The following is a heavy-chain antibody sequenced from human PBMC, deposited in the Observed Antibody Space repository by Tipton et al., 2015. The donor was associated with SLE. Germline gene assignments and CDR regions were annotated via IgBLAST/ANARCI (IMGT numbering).Heavy chain of an antibody. D-gene: IGHD2-15*01. CDR2: IYYSGST. J-gene: IGHJ6*02. CDR3: ARDRVVVVAARSLYYYGMDV. Sequence: TLSLTCTVSGGSISSYYWGWIRQPPGKGLEWIGSIYYSGSTYYNPSLKSRVTISVDTSKNQFSVKLSSVTAADTAVYYCARDRVVVVAARSLYYYGMDVWGQGTTVTVSS. V-gene: IGHV4-39*07. CDR1: GGSISSYY.